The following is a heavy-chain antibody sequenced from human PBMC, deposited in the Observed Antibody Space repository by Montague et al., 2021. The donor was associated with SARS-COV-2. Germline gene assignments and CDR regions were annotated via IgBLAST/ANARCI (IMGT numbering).Heavy chain of an antibody. CDR1: GFTFSSYG. V-gene: IGHV3-30*03. D-gene: IGHD1-14*01. CDR3: AAELSAYYGMDV. J-gene: IGHJ6*02. Sequence: SLRLSCAASGFTFSSYGMHWVRQAPGKGLERVAVISYDGSNKYYADSVKGRFTISRDNSKNTLYLQMNSLRAEDTAVYYCAAELSAYYGMDVWGQWTTVTVSS. CDR2: ISYDGSNK.